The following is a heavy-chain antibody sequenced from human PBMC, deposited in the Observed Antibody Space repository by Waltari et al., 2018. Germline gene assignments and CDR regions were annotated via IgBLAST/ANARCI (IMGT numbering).Heavy chain of an antibody. CDR3: ASFSEPP. D-gene: IGHD1-26*01. V-gene: IGHV3-53*01. CDR2: IHGDNNT. Sequence: QLVESGGGLIQPGGSLRLSCAASGLTVSNSYMNWVRQAPGKGLEWVSVIHGDNNTYYADSLKGRFAISRDNSKNTLYLQMNNLRTEATAVYYCASFSEPPCGQGTLVTVSS. CDR1: GLTVSNSY. J-gene: IGHJ5*02.